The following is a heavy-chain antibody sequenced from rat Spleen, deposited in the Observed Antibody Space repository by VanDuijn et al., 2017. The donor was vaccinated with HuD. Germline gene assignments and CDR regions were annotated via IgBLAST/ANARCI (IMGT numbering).Heavy chain of an antibody. CDR1: GFTFSNFA. CDR3: ATASPFAY. Sequence: EVQLMESNGGLVQPGRSLKLSCAASGFTFSNFAMAWVRQAPTKGLEWVATISYDDSMTYYRDSVKGRFTISRDKAKSTLYLQMDSLRSEDTATYYCATASPFAYWGQGTLVTVSS. J-gene: IGHJ3*01. CDR2: ISYDDSMT. V-gene: IGHV5-29*01. D-gene: IGHD3-1*01.